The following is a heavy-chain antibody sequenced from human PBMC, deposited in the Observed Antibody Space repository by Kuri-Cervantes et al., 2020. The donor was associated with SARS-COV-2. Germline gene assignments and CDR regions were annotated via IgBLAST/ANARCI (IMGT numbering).Heavy chain of an antibody. CDR3: ASDQLSLMRYSCYYGMDV. CDR2: IYHSGST. D-gene: IGHD1-1*01. CDR1: GYSISSGYY. J-gene: IGHJ6*02. V-gene: IGHV4-38-2*01. Sequence: SETLSLTCAVSGYSISSGYYWGWIRQPPGKGLEWIGSIYHSGSTYYNPSLKSRVTISVNTSKNQFSLKLSSVTAADTAVYYCASDQLSLMRYSCYYGMDVWGQGTTVTVSS.